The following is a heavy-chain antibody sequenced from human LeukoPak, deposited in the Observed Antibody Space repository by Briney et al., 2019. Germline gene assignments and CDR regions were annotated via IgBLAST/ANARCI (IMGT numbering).Heavy chain of an antibody. Sequence: SQTLSLTCAISGDSVSSSSATWNWIRQSPSRGLEWLGRTSYRSKWYNDYAVSVESRISINPDTSKNQFSLQLNSVTPEDTAIYYCARGAPYHLDYWGQGTLVTVSS. V-gene: IGHV6-1*01. J-gene: IGHJ4*02. CDR3: ARGAPYHLDY. CDR1: GDSVSSSSAT. CDR2: TSYRSKWYN. D-gene: IGHD1-14*01.